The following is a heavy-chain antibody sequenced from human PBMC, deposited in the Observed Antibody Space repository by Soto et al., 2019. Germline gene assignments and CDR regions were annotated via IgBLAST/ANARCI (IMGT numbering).Heavy chain of an antibody. CDR3: ARATDCSSTSCYQDYYYYGMDV. CDR1: GGSFSGYY. J-gene: IGHJ6*02. CDR2: INHSGST. V-gene: IGHV4-34*01. D-gene: IGHD2-2*01. Sequence: SETLSLTCAVYGGSFSGYYWSWIRQPPGKGLEWIGEINHSGSTNYNPSLKSRVTISVDTSKNQFSRKLSSVTAADTAVYYCARATDCSSTSCYQDYYYYGMDVWGQGTTVTVSS.